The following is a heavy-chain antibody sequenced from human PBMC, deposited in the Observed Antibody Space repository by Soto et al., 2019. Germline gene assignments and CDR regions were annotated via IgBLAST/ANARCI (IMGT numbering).Heavy chain of an antibody. CDR3: ATRSQAFDY. CDR2: ITTDKGKT. Sequence: GPGVKKPGASVKVSCKTSGYTFTSYGISWVRQAPGQGLEWMGWITTDKGKTTYAQKFQGRVTMTTDTSTSTAYMELRSLRSDDTAVYYCATRSQAFDYWGQGTLVAVSS. CDR1: GYTFTSYG. J-gene: IGHJ4*02. V-gene: IGHV1-18*01.